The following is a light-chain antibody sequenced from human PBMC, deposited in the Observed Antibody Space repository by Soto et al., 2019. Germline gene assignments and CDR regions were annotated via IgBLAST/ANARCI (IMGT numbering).Light chain of an antibody. CDR3: GSYTSSSNYV. V-gene: IGLV2-14*01. CDR1: STDIGDYNY. Sequence: QSVLTQPASVSGSPGQSITISCTGTSTDIGDYNYVSWYQHHPGKAPKLMIYEVTNRPSGVSNRFSGSKSGNTASLTISGLQTEDEAVYYCGSYTSSSNYVFGTGTKLTVL. J-gene: IGLJ1*01. CDR2: EVT.